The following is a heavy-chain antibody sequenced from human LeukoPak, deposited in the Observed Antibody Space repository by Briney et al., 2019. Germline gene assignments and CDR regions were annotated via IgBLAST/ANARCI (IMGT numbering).Heavy chain of an antibody. Sequence: PSETLSLTCTVSGGSNSSSSYYWGWIRQPPGKGLEWIGSIYYSGSTYYNPSLKSRVTISVDTSKNQFSLKLSSVTAADTAVYYCAREWSAGNGPQRRNWFDPWGQGTLVTVSS. CDR2: IYYSGST. CDR3: AREWSAGNGPQRRNWFDP. D-gene: IGHD2-8*01. V-gene: IGHV4-39*07. CDR1: GGSNSSSSYY. J-gene: IGHJ5*02.